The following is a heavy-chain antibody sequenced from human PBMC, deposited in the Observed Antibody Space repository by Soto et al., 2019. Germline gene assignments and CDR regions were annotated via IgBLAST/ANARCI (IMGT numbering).Heavy chain of an antibody. J-gene: IGHJ4*02. CDR2: IYYSGST. Sequence: QVQLQESGPGLVKPSETLSLTCTVSGGSISSYYWSWIRQPPGKGLEWIGYIYYSGSTNYNPSLKSRVTISVDTSKNQFSLKLSSVTAADTAVYYCARVPVAGTFLLDWGQGTLVTVSS. D-gene: IGHD6-19*01. CDR3: ARVPVAGTFLLD. CDR1: GGSISSYY. V-gene: IGHV4-59*01.